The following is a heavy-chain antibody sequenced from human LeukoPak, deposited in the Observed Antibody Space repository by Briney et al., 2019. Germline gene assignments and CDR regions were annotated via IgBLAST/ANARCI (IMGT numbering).Heavy chain of an antibody. V-gene: IGHV5-51*01. CDR3: ASHNSGNFDY. D-gene: IGHD1-26*01. CDR2: IDPGDSDT. J-gene: IGHJ4*02. Sequence: PGESLKISCKGSGYRFTSYWIGWVRQMPGKGLEWMGIIDPGDSDTRYSPSFQGQVTISADKSISTAYLQWSSLKATDTAMYFCASHNSGNFDYWGQGTLVTVSS. CDR1: GYRFTSYW.